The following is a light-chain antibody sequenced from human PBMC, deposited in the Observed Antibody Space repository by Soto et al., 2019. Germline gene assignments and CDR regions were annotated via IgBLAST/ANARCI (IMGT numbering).Light chain of an antibody. CDR3: QLYNSYS. V-gene: IGKV1-5*01. CDR2: DPS. CDR1: ESISTS. J-gene: IGKJ1*01. Sequence: DIHLTRVPSTMCPSVGDRVSVSCRASESISTSLAWYQQKPGEAPNLPIYDPSSSASGVPARFRGSGSGTSLTLTITSLEPDELPTYYCQLYNSYSFGQGTRWIS.